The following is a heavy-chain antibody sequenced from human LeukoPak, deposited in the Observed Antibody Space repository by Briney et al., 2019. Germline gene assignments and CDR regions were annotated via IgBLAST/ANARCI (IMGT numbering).Heavy chain of an antibody. CDR2: IIYSGGGT. Sequence: PGGSLRLSCAASGFTFSSYAMSWVRQAPGKGLEWVSIIYSGGGTYYADSVKGRFTISRDNSKNTLFLQMISLSAEDTAVYYCAKGGYTYGHFDYWGQGTLVTVSS. CDR1: GFTFSSYA. D-gene: IGHD5-18*01. V-gene: IGHV3-23*03. J-gene: IGHJ4*02. CDR3: AKGGYTYGHFDY.